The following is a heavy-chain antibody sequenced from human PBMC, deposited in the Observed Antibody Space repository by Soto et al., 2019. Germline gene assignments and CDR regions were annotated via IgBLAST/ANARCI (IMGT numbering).Heavy chain of an antibody. Sequence: KTSETLSLTCTVSGGSISSGGYYWSWIRQHPGKGLEWIGYIYYSGSTYYNPSLKSRVTISVDTSKNQFSLKLSSVTAADTAVYYCARVGYVVPAVDYWGQGTLVTVSS. CDR3: ARVGYVVPAVDY. D-gene: IGHD2-2*01. CDR2: IYYSGST. V-gene: IGHV4-31*03. CDR1: GGSISSGGYY. J-gene: IGHJ4*02.